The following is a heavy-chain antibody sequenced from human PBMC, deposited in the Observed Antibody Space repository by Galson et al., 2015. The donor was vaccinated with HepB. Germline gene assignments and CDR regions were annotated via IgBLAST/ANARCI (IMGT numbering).Heavy chain of an antibody. CDR2: ISGSGGST. CDR3: AKDANYDFWSGYYKEEASFDI. V-gene: IGHV3-23*01. J-gene: IGHJ3*02. D-gene: IGHD3-3*01. Sequence: SLRLSCAASGFTFSSYAMSWVRQAPGKGLEWVSAISGSGGSTYYADSAKGRFTISRDNSKNTLYLQMNSLRAEDTAVYYCAKDANYDFWSGYYKEEASFDIWGQGTMVTVSS. CDR1: GFTFSSYA.